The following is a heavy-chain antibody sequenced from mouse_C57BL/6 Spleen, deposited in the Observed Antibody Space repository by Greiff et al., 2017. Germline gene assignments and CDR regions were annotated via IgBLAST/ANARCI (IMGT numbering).Heavy chain of an antibody. CDR2: IYPGSGNT. Sequence: LVEPGASVKISCKASGYSFTSYYIHWVKQRPGQGLEWIGRIYPGSGNTKYNEKFKGKAKLTADTSSSTAYMQLSSLTSEDSAVYYCARWGQLRLQGAMDYWGQGTSVTVSS. D-gene: IGHD3-2*02. CDR3: ARWGQLRLQGAMDY. CDR1: GYSFTSYY. V-gene: IGHV1-66*01. J-gene: IGHJ4*01.